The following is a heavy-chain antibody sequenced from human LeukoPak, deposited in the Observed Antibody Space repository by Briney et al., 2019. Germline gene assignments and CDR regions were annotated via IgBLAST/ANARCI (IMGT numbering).Heavy chain of an antibody. CDR3: ASAILVVTATYFHH. Sequence: PGGSLRLSCAASGFTFSDYYMSWIRQAPGKGLEWVSYISSSSDYTNYADSVKGRFTISRDNAKNSLYLQVNSLRAEDTAVYYCASAILVVTATYFHHWGQGTLVTVSS. CDR2: ISSSSDYT. J-gene: IGHJ1*01. D-gene: IGHD2-21*02. V-gene: IGHV3-11*03. CDR1: GFTFSDYY.